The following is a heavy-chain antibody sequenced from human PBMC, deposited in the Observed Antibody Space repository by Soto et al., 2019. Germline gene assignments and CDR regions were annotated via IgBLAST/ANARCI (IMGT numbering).Heavy chain of an antibody. J-gene: IGHJ4*02. CDR2: INRDGSDK. Sequence: PXGALRVTCGDSGFDFSHFCMTWVRQAPGKGLEWVATINRDGSDKYIADSVKGRFTIFRDNVNTSVYLHMKRLTADDTAMYFCVRDGEGVNWALPDYWGQGTLVTVS. D-gene: IGHD1-1*01. V-gene: IGHV3-7*03. CDR3: VRDGEGVNWALPDY. CDR1: GFDFSHFC.